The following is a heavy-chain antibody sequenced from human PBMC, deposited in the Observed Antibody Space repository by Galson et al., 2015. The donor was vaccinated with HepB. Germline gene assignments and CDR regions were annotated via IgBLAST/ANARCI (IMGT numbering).Heavy chain of an antibody. V-gene: IGHV3-74*01. D-gene: IGHD2-21*01. CDR1: GFSFSNYW. CDR3: TSQIAGSGY. J-gene: IGHJ4*02. Sequence: SLRLSCAASGFSFSNYWMHWVRQAPGKGLGWVSAINSDGTNIRYADTVKGRFTISRDNAKNTLYLQMDSLRAEDTAVYYCTSQIAGSGYWGQGTLVTVSS. CDR2: INSDGTNI.